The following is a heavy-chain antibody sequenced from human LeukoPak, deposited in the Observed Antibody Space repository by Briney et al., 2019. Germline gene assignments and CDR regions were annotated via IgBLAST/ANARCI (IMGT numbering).Heavy chain of an antibody. CDR1: GFTVSSKY. CDR2: IYSGGST. V-gene: IGHV3-66*04. Sequence: WGSLRLSCAASGFTVSSKYMSWVRQAPGKGLEWVAIIYSGGSTYYADSVKGRFTISRDNSKNTVYLQMNSLRAEDTAVYHCASHTVNYYYGMDVWGQGTTVTVSS. J-gene: IGHJ6*02. D-gene: IGHD4-17*01. CDR3: ASHTVNYYYGMDV.